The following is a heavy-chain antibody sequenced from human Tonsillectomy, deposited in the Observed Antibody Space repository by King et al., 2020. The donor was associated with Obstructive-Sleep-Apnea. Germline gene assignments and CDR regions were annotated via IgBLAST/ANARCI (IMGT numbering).Heavy chain of an antibody. CDR1: GFTFSRYS. Sequence: VQLVESGGGLVQPGGSLRLSCTASGFTFSRYSMNWVRQAPGKGLEWISYISSSGRTIYYADSVKGRFSISRDNTRNSLYLQMNGLRAEDTAVYYCARDTIYYYDSSGYFHDAFDYWSQGTLVTVSS. D-gene: IGHD3-22*01. J-gene: IGHJ4*02. CDR3: ARDTIYYYDSSGYFHDAFDY. V-gene: IGHV3-48*04. CDR2: ISSSGRTI.